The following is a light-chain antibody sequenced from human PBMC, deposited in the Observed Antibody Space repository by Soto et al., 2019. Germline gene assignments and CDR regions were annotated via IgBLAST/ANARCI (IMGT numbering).Light chain of an antibody. Sequence: QSVLTQPPSASGTPGQRVTISCSGSSSNIGSNAVSWYHHFPGTAPKVLIYSDDKRPSGVPDRFSGSKSGTSASLAISGLRAEDEADYFCAAWGDSLNTWVFGGGTKVTVL. CDR2: SDD. J-gene: IGLJ3*02. V-gene: IGLV1-44*01. CDR1: SSNIGSNA. CDR3: AAWGDSLNTWV.